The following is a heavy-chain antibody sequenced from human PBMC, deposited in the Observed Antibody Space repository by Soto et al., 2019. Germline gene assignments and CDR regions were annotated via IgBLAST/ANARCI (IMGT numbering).Heavy chain of an antibody. V-gene: IGHV3-66*01. J-gene: IGHJ4*02. CDR1: GFTVSSNY. CDR2: IYSGGST. D-gene: IGHD2-15*01. Sequence: EVQLVESGGGLVQPGGSLRLSCAASGFTVSSNYMSWVRQAPGKGLEWVSVIYSGGSTYYEDSVKGRFTISRDKSENTLYLQMHSLRAEDTAVYYFARTCSGGTCSFYYWGQGTLVTVSS. CDR3: ARTCSGGTCSFYY.